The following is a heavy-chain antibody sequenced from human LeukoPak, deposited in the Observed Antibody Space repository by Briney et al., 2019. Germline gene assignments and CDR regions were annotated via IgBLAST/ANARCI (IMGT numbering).Heavy chain of an antibody. J-gene: IGHJ5*01. CDR3: ARPYSISWELDS. D-gene: IGHD6-13*01. V-gene: IGHV3-48*04. CDR1: GFTFSSYS. Sequence: GGSLRLSCAASGFTFSSYSMNWVRQAPGEGLEWVSYISSLSGTIYYADSVKGRFTISRDNAKNSLYLQMNSLRAEDTAVYYCARPYSISWELDSWGQGTLVTVSS. CDR2: ISSLSGTI.